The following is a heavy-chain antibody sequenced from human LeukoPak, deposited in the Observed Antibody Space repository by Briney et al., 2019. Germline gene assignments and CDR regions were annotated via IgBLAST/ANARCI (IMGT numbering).Heavy chain of an antibody. CDR3: ARDAPLTIVAVLDY. CDR2: ISSNGGST. Sequence: GGSLRLSCSASGFTFSSYAMHWVRQAPGKGLEYVSAISSNGGSTYYADSVKGRFTISRDNSKNTLYLQMNSLRAEDTAVYYCARDAPLTIVAVLDYWGQGTLVTVSS. D-gene: IGHD2/OR15-2a*01. CDR1: GFTFSSYA. V-gene: IGHV3-64*04. J-gene: IGHJ4*02.